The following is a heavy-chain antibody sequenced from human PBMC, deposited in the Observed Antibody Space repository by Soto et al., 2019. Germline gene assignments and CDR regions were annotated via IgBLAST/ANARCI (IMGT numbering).Heavy chain of an antibody. D-gene: IGHD6-13*01. Sequence: EVQLVESGGGLVKPGGSLRLSCEASGFTFRTYGMNWVRRAPGGGLEWVASISSSGSFIYYADSVKGRFTISRDDAEKSLYLQMNSLRVEDTALYYCAREPEGIAAALDYWGRGTLVTVSS. CDR1: GFTFRTYG. CDR2: ISSSGSFI. V-gene: IGHV3-21*01. J-gene: IGHJ4*02. CDR3: AREPEGIAAALDY.